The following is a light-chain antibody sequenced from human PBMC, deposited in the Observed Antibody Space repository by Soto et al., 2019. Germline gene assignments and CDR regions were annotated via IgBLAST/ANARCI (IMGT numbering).Light chain of an antibody. Sequence: QSALTQPASVSGSPGQSITISCTGTSSDVGGYNYVSWYQQHPGKAPKLMIYEVSNRPSGVSNRFSVSKSGNTASLTISGLQAEDEAEYYCSSYTSSSTLVVFGGGTKLPVL. V-gene: IGLV2-14*01. CDR3: SSYTSSSTLVV. CDR2: EVS. CDR1: SSDVGGYNY. J-gene: IGLJ2*01.